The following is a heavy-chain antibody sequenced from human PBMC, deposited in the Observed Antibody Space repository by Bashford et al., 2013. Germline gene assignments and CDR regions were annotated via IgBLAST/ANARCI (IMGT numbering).Heavy chain of an antibody. CDR1: GFTFSSYG. CDR2: ISYDGSNK. CDR3: ASGYSYGEYYYYYGMDV. Sequence: GGSLRLSCAASGFTFSSYGMHWVRQAPGKGLEWVAVISYDGSNKYYADSVKGRFTISRDNSKNTLYLHMNSLRAEDTAVYYCASGYSYGEYYYYYGMDVWGQGTTVTVSS. V-gene: IGHV3-30*03. J-gene: IGHJ6*02. D-gene: IGHD5-18*01.